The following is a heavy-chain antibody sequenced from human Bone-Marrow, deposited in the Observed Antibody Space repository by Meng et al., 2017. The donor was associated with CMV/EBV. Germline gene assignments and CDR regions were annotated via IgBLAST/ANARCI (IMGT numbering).Heavy chain of an antibody. D-gene: IGHD3-22*01. J-gene: IGHJ4*02. CDR3: ARANPSNYYDNNLDFDY. Sequence: GSLRLSCAVYGGSFSGYYWSWIRQPPGKGLEWIGSIYHSGSTYYNPSLKSRVTISVDTSKNQFSLKLSSVTAADTAVYYCARANPSNYYDNNLDFDYWGQGTLVTVSS. CDR2: IYHSGST. V-gene: IGHV4-34*01. CDR1: GGSFSGYY.